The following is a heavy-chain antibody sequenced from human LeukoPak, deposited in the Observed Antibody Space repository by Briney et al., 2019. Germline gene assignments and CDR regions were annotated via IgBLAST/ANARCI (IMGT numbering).Heavy chain of an antibody. CDR2: IRYDGSNK. CDR1: GFTFSSYG. Sequence: GGSLRLSYAASGFTFSSYGMHWVRQAPGKGLEWVAFIRYDGSNKYYADSVKGRFTISRDNSKNTLYLQMNSLRAEDTAVYYCAKDISIYCSSTSCYGAEYFQHWGQGTLVTVSS. V-gene: IGHV3-30*02. J-gene: IGHJ1*01. CDR3: AKDISIYCSSTSCYGAEYFQH. D-gene: IGHD2-2*01.